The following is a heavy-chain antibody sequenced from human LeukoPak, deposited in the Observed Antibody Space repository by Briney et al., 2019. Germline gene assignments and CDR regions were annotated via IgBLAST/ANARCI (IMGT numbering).Heavy chain of an antibody. CDR3: ARRGVAAIFDP. CDR1: GGSINYYY. J-gene: IGHJ5*02. Sequence: SETLSLTCTVSGGSINYYYWSWIRQPPGKGLEWIGYIYYSGNTNYNPSLKSRVTISVDTSKNQFSLKLSPVTAADTAVYYCARRGVAAIFDPWGQGTLVTVSS. D-gene: IGHD6-6*01. V-gene: IGHV4-59*08. CDR2: IYYSGNT.